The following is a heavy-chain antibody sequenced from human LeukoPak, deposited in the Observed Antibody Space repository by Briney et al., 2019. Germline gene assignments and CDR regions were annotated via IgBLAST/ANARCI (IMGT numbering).Heavy chain of an antibody. CDR2: INHSGST. Sequence: SETLSLTCTVSGGSFSGYYWSWIRQPPGKGLEWIGEINHSGSTNYNPSLKSRVTISVDRSKNQFSLKLSSVTAADTAVYYCARVSIVRSTSTNWFDPWGQGTLVTVSS. J-gene: IGHJ5*02. D-gene: IGHD2-2*01. CDR3: ARVSIVRSTSTNWFDP. CDR1: GGSFSGYY. V-gene: IGHV4-34*01.